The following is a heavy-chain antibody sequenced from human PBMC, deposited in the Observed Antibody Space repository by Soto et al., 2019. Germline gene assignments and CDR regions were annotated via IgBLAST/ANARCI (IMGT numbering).Heavy chain of an antibody. D-gene: IGHD3-16*01. CDR2: ITKSGSTI. CDR3: ARAVHYALDY. J-gene: IGHJ4*02. CDR1: GFTFSDYY. Sequence: QVQLVESGGGLVKPGGSLRLSCAASGFTFSDYYMTWIRQAPGKGLEWVSFITKSGSTISYADSVKGRFTISRDNAKNSLYLQMNSLRAEDMAVYYCARAVHYALDYWGQGTLVTVSS. V-gene: IGHV3-11*01.